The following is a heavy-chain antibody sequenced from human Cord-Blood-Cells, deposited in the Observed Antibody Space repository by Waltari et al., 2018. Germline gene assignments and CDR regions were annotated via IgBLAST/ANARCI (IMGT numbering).Heavy chain of an antibody. CDR1: GFTFDDYA. Sequence: EVQLVESGGGLVQPGRSLRLSCAASGFTFDDYAMHWVRQVPGKGLEWVSGICWNSGSIGYADSVKGRFTISRDNAKNSLYLQMNSLRAEDTALYYCAKANLVGADAFDIWGQGTMVTVSS. J-gene: IGHJ3*02. V-gene: IGHV3-9*01. CDR2: ICWNSGSI. D-gene: IGHD1-26*01. CDR3: AKANLVGADAFDI.